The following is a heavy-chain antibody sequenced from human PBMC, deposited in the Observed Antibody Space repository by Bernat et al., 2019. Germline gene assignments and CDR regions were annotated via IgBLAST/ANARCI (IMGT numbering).Heavy chain of an antibody. J-gene: IGHJ4*02. D-gene: IGHD2-15*01. CDR2: IIPIFGTA. CDR1: GGTFSSYA. CDR3: ARDWTDIVVVVADTSFSYYFDY. V-gene: IGHV1-69*06. Sequence: QVQLVQSGAEVKKPGSSVKVSCKASGGTFSSYAISWVRQAPGQGLEWMGGIIPIFGTANYAQKFQGRVTITADKSMSTAYMELSSLRTEDTAVYYWARDWTDIVVVVADTSFSYYFDYWGQGTLVTVSS.